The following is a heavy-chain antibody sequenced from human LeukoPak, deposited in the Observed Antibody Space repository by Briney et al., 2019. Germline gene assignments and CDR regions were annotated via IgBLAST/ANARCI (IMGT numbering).Heavy chain of an antibody. V-gene: IGHV3-48*01. CDR3: ARLYCSSSSCYGEVDY. D-gene: IGHD2-2*01. Sequence: PGESLTLSCAASGFTLSSYSMNWVRQAPGEGLEWVAYIISSSSTIYYADSVKGRVTISRDNAKTSLSLQMNSLRAEDTAVYYCARLYCSSSSCYGEVDYWGQGTLVTVSS. J-gene: IGHJ4*02. CDR2: IISSSSTI. CDR1: GFTLSSYS.